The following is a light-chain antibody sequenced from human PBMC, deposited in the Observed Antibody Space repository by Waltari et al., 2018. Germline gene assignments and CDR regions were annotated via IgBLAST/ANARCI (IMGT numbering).Light chain of an antibody. CDR3: QVWDSNTDHAF. V-gene: IGLV3-21*03. CDR2: DDT. J-gene: IGLJ1*01. CDR1: NIGSKT. Sequence: SYDLTQPPSVSEAPGKTATITCGGDNIGSKTLDWYQQKAGQAPTLVRYDDTERPSGIPDRFSGSNSGNTATLTISRVEAGDEADYYCQVWDSNTDHAFFGTGTKVTVL.